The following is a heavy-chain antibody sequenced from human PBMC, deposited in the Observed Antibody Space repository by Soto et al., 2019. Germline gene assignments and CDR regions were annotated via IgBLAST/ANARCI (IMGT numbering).Heavy chain of an antibody. Sequence: SVKVSCKASGGSFSSYVISWVRQAPGQGLEWMGGIIPIFGTANYAQKFQGRVTITADKSTSTAYMELSSLRSEDTAVYYCASGRCSSTSCYAPYYYGMDVWGQGTTVTVSS. D-gene: IGHD2-2*01. CDR2: IIPIFGTA. CDR1: GGSFSSYV. V-gene: IGHV1-69*06. J-gene: IGHJ6*02. CDR3: ASGRCSSTSCYAPYYYGMDV.